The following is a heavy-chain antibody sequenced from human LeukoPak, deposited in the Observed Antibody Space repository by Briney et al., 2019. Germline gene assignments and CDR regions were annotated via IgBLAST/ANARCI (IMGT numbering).Heavy chain of an antibody. J-gene: IGHJ3*02. CDR1: GYTFTSYG. CDR3: ARAGSRYCSGGSCYIFNAMGDDFDI. Sequence: ASVKVSCKASGYTFTSYGISWVRQAPGQGLEWMGWISAYNGNTNYAQKLQGRVTMTTDTSTSTAYMELRSLRSDDTAVYYCARAGSRYCSGGSCYIFNAMGDDFDIWGQGTMVTVSS. V-gene: IGHV1-18*01. CDR2: ISAYNGNT. D-gene: IGHD2-15*01.